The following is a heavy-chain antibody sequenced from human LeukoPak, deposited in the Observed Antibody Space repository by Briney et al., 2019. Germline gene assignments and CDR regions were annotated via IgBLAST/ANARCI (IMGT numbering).Heavy chain of an antibody. Sequence: SETLSLTCAVYGGSFSGYYWSWIRQPPGKGLEWIGEINHSGSTNYNPSLKSRVTISVDTSKNQFSLKLSSVTAADTAVYYCARRFVSSGRTIDYWGQGTLVTVSS. D-gene: IGHD3-22*01. CDR2: INHSGST. V-gene: IGHV4-34*01. CDR3: ARRFVSSGRTIDY. J-gene: IGHJ4*02. CDR1: GGSFSGYY.